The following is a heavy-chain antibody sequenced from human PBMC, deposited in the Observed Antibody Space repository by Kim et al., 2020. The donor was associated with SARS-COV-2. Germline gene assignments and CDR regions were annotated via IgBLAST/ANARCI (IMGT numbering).Heavy chain of an antibody. CDR1: GYSFTSYW. CDR3: ARHDVIERWPKYREWELDY. J-gene: IGHJ4*02. D-gene: IGHD1-26*01. Sequence: ESLKISCKGSGYSFTSYWIGWVRQMPGKGLEWMGIIYPGDSDTRYSPSFQGQVTISADKSISTAYLQWSSLKASDTAMYYCARHDVIERWPKYREWELDYWGQGTLVTVSS. CDR2: IYPGDSDT. V-gene: IGHV5-51*01.